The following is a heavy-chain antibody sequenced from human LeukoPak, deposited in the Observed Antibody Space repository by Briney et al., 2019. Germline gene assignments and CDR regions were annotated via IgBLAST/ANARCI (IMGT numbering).Heavy chain of an antibody. CDR3: AKDHFALSWAPDY. J-gene: IGHJ4*02. V-gene: IGHV3-23*01. CDR1: GFTFSSYA. D-gene: IGHD6-13*01. Sequence: PGGSLRLSCAASGFTFSSYAMSWVRQAPGKGLEWVSSISGSGGTTYYADSVKGRFSISRDNSKNTLYLQMNSLRTEDTAVYYCAKDHFALSWAPDYWGQGTLVTVSS. CDR2: ISGSGGTT.